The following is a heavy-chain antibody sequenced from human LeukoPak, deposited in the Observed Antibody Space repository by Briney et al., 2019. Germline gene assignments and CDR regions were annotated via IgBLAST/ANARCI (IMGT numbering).Heavy chain of an antibody. CDR2: IKQDGSEK. Sequence: GGSLRLSCAASGFTFSSYWMSWVRQAPGKGLEWVANIKQDGSEKYYVDSVKGRFTISRDNAKNSLYLQMNSLRAEDTAVYYCARQADYSNYGFDYWGQGTLVTVSS. V-gene: IGHV3-7*01. J-gene: IGHJ4*02. CDR1: GFTFSSYW. D-gene: IGHD4-11*01. CDR3: ARQADYSNYGFDY.